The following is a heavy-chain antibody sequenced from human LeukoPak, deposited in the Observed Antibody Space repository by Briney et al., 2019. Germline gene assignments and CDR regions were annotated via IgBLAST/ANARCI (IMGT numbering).Heavy chain of an antibody. V-gene: IGHV4-61*02. D-gene: IGHD2-2*01. J-gene: IGHJ2*01. Sequence: SQTLSLTCTVSGGSISSGSYYWSWIRQPAGKGLEWIGRIYTSGSINYNPSLKSRVTISVDTSKNQFSLKLSSVTAADTAVYYCAREYCSSTSCYPNDWYFDLWGRGTLVTVSS. CDR2: IYTSGSI. CDR3: AREYCSSTSCYPNDWYFDL. CDR1: GGSISSGSYY.